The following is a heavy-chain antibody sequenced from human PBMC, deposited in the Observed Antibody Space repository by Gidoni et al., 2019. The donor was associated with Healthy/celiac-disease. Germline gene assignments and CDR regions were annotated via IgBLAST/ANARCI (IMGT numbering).Heavy chain of an antibody. CDR1: GFTFSNAW. D-gene: IGHD3-10*01. Sequence: EVQLVESGGGLVKPGGSLRLSCAASGFTFSNAWMSWVRQAPGKGLEWVGRIKSKTDGGTTDYAAPVKGRFTISRDDSKNTLYLQMNSLKTEDTAVYYCTTELLWFGELSMYYFDYWGQGTLVTVSS. CDR3: TTELLWFGELSMYYFDY. CDR2: IKSKTDGGTT. J-gene: IGHJ4*02. V-gene: IGHV3-15*01.